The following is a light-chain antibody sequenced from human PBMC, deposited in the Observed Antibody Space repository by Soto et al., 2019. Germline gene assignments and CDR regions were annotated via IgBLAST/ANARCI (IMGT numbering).Light chain of an antibody. V-gene: IGKV1-27*01. CDR3: QKSNSAPWT. Sequence: DIQMTQSPSSLSASVGDRVTITSRASQGISNYLAWYQQQPGKVPKLLIYVASTLQSGVPSRFSGSGSGTDFTLTISSLQPEDVATYYCQKSNSAPWTFGQGTKVEIK. CDR2: VAS. J-gene: IGKJ1*01. CDR1: QGISNY.